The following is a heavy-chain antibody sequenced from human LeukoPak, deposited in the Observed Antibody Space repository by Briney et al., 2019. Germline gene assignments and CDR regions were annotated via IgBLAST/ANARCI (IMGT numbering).Heavy chain of an antibody. D-gene: IGHD2-8*01. CDR3: ARVGYCTNGVCWGWFDP. J-gene: IGHJ5*02. Sequence: ASVKASCKASGYTFTGYYMHWVRQAPGQGLEWMGWINPNSGGTNYAQKFQGRVTMTRDTSISTAYMELSRLRSDDTAVYYCARVGYCTNGVCWGWFDPWGQGTLVTVSS. CDR1: GYTFTGYY. V-gene: IGHV1-2*02. CDR2: INPNSGGT.